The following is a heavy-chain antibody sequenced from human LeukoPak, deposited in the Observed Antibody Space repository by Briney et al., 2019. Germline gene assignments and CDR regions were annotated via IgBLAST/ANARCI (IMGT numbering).Heavy chain of an antibody. CDR3: ARSAAALLGVVVEEFDY. D-gene: IGHD6-13*01. J-gene: IGHJ4*02. CDR2: TYYRSKWYN. Sequence: SQTLSLTCAISGDSVSSNTAAWNWIRQSPSSGLEWLGRTYYRSKWYNDYAVSVKRRITINPDTSKNQFSLLLNSVTPEDTAVYYCARSAAALLGVVVEEFDYWGQGTLVTVSS. CDR1: GDSVSSNTAA. V-gene: IGHV6-1*01.